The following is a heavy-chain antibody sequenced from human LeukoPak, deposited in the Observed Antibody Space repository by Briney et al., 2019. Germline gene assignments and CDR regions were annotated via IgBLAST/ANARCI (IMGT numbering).Heavy chain of an antibody. V-gene: IGHV7-4-1*02. CDR2: INTNTGNP. CDR3: AREYYGSGIGWFDP. D-gene: IGHD3-10*01. Sequence: ASVKVSCKASGYTFTSYAMNWVRQAPGQGLEWMGWINTNTGNPTYAQGFTGRFVFSLDTSVSTAYLQISSLKAEDTAVYYCAREYYGSGIGWFDPWGQGTLVTASS. CDR1: GYTFTSYA. J-gene: IGHJ5*02.